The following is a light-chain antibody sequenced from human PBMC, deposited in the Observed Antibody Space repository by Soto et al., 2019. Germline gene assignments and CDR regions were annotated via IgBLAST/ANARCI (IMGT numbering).Light chain of an antibody. J-gene: IGKJ5*01. CDR3: QQRSNLPPIT. Sequence: EIVLTQSPATLSLSPGERATLSCRASQSVSSYLAWYQQKPVQAPMLLIYDASNRATGIPARFSGSGSGTDFTLTISSLEPEDFAVYYCQQRSNLPPITFGQGTRLEIK. CDR1: QSVSSY. CDR2: DAS. V-gene: IGKV3-11*01.